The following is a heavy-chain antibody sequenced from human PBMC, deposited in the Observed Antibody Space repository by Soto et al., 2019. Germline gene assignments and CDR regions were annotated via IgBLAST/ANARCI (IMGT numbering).Heavy chain of an antibody. CDR2: ISGSGVST. CDR1: GFTFSSYS. D-gene: IGHD3-3*01. CDR3: AKVAMDYDFCSGYPDY. Sequence: GGSLRLSCAASGFTFSSYSISWVRQAPWKGLEWVSAISGSGVSTYYADSVKGRFTISRDNSKNTLYLQMNSLRADDTAVYYCAKVAMDYDFCSGYPDYFGQGTLVTFSS. V-gene: IGHV3-23*01. J-gene: IGHJ4*02.